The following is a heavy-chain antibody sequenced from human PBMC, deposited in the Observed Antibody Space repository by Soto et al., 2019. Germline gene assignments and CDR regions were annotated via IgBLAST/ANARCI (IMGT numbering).Heavy chain of an antibody. CDR1: GGSISSGDYY. CDR3: ARWGSGLPNYYDSSGYFYGMDV. V-gene: IGHV4-30-4*01. CDR2: IYYSGST. D-gene: IGHD3-22*01. J-gene: IGHJ6*02. Sequence: PSETLSLTCTVSGGSISSGDYYWSWIRQPPGKGLEGIGYIYYSGSTYYNPSLKSRVTISVDTSKNQFSLKLSSVTAADTAVYYCARWGSGLPNYYDSSGYFYGMDVWGQGTTVTAP.